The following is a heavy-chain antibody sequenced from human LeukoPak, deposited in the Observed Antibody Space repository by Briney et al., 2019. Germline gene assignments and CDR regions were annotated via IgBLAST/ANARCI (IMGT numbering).Heavy chain of an antibody. CDR3: AKRGVVIRGILVIGYHQEAYHYDF. CDR1: GISLSNYA. Sequence: GGSLRLSCVVSGISLSNYAMTWVRQAPGKGLEWVSYISERGGSTTYADSVKGRFTISRDTALNTLYLQMNNLRAEDTAVYFCAKRGVVIRGILVIGYHQEAYHYDFWGQGVLVTVSS. D-gene: IGHD3-10*01. CDR2: ISERGGST. J-gene: IGHJ4*02. V-gene: IGHV3-23*01.